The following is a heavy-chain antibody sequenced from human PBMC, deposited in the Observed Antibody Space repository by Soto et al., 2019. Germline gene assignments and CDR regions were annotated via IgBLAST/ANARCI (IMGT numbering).Heavy chain of an antibody. CDR3: AKDQGIAASHGID. CDR1: GFTFNNFG. CDR2: ISNDGSDK. D-gene: IGHD6-13*01. J-gene: IGHJ3*01. Sequence: QVHLVESGGGVVQPGRSLRLSCAASGFTFNNFGMHWVRQAPGKGLEWVAAISNDGSDKYYADSVRGRLTISRDNSQNTVYQQMNSLRAEDTAVYYCAKDQGIAASHGIDWGQGTMVTVSS. V-gene: IGHV3-30*18.